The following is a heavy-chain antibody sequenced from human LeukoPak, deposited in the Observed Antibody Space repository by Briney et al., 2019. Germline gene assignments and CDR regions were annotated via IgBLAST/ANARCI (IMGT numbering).Heavy chain of an antibody. V-gene: IGHV1-8*01. D-gene: IGHD3-22*01. J-gene: IGHJ3*02. Sequence: ASVKVSCKASGYTFTSYDINWVRQATGQGLEWMGWMNPNSGNTGYAQKFQGRVTMTRNTSISTAYMELSSLRSVDTAVYYCARAYYYDSSGYFDDAFDIWGQGTMVTVSS. CDR3: ARAYYYDSSGYFDDAFDI. CDR1: GYTFTSYD. CDR2: MNPNSGNT.